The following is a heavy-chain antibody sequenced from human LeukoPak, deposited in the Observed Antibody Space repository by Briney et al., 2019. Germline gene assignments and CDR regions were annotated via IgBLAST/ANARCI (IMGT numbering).Heavy chain of an antibody. V-gene: IGHV3-7*01. CDR1: GFTFSSYW. J-gene: IGHJ6*03. CDR2: IKQDGSEK. Sequence: GGSLRLSCAASGFTFSSYWMSWVRQAPGKGLEWVANIKQDGSEKYYVDSVKGRFTISRDNAKNSLYLQMNSLRAEDTAVYYCARDGLQQYYYYYMDVWGKGTTVTISS. CDR3: ARDGLQQYYYYYMDV.